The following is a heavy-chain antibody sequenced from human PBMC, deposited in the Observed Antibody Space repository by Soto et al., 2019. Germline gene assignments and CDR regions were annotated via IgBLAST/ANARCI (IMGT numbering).Heavy chain of an antibody. Sequence: LSCAASGFTFSSYAMSWVRQAPGKGLEWVSAISGSGGSTYYADSVKGRFTISRDNSKNTLYLQMNSLRAEDTAVYYCAKDTRIQLWTSYYFDYWGQGTLVTVS. V-gene: IGHV3-23*01. J-gene: IGHJ4*02. CDR1: GFTFSSYA. D-gene: IGHD5-18*01. CDR3: AKDTRIQLWTSYYFDY. CDR2: ISGSGGST.